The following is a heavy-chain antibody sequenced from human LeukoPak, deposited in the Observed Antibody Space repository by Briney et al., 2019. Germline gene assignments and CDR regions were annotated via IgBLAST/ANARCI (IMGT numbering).Heavy chain of an antibody. V-gene: IGHV3-74*01. D-gene: IGHD1-26*01. J-gene: IGHJ4*02. Sequence: GGSLRLSCAASEFTFSSYAMSWVRQAPGKGLEWVSRIKSDGSSTSYADSVKGRFTISRDNAKNTLYLQMNSLRAEDTAVYYCSRSPYLHYSGSYDYFDYWGQGTLVTVSS. CDR2: IKSDGSST. CDR3: SRSPYLHYSGSYDYFDY. CDR1: EFTFSSYA.